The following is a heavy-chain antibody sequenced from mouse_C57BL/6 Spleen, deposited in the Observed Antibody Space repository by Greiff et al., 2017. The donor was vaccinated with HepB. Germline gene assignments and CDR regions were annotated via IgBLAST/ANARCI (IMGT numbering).Heavy chain of an antibody. V-gene: IGHV1-53*01. D-gene: IGHD2-3*01. CDR3: ARRDGYPFAY. CDR2: INPSNGGT. J-gene: IGHJ3*01. CDR1: GNTFPTYW. Sequence: QVQLQQPGTELVKPGPQLNFSCKASGNTFPTYWWQWVKKRPGQGLEWIGNINPSNGGTNYNEKFKSKATLTVDKSSSTAYMQLSSLTSEDSAVYYCARRDGYPFAYWGQGTLVTVSA.